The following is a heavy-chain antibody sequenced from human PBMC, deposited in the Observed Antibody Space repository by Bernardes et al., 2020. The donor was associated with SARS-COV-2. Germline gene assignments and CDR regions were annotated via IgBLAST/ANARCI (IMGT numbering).Heavy chain of an antibody. J-gene: IGHJ4*02. Sequence: GGSLRLSCEASGFTFSVHYMMWIRQAPGKGLQCVAYINNGGDRIYYADSVKGRFTISRDNAKNSLFLQMNSLSAEDTAVYYCARDRGQGIFQYFFDQWGQGTLVTVSS. D-gene: IGHD3-10*01. CDR1: GFTFSVHY. V-gene: IGHV3-11*01. CDR3: ARDRGQGIFQYFFDQ. CDR2: INNGGDRI.